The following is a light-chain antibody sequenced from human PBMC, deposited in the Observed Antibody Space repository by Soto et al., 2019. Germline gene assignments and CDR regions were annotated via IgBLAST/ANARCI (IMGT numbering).Light chain of an antibody. CDR1: QSISRG. CDR3: QHYSTVWS. J-gene: IGKJ1*01. V-gene: IGKV1-5*01. Sequence: DIQMTQSPSTLSASVGDRVTITCGASQSISRGLAWYQQKPGKAPKLLIYDASTLESGVPSRFSGSGSATEFTLTISSLQPEDFATYCCQHYSTVWSFGQGTKVEIK. CDR2: DAS.